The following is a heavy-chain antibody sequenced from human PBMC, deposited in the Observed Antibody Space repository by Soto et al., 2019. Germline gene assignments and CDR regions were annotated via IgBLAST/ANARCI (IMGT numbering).Heavy chain of an antibody. CDR1: GFTFSSYS. CDR2: ISSSSSYI. CDR3: ARLRICSSTSCYADAFDI. V-gene: IGHV3-21*01. D-gene: IGHD2-2*01. Sequence: GGSLRLSCAASGFTFSSYSMNWVRQAPGKGLEWVSSISSSSSYIYYADSVKGRFTISRDNAKNSLYLQMNSLRAEDTAVYYCARLRICSSTSCYADAFDIWGQGTMVTVSS. J-gene: IGHJ3*02.